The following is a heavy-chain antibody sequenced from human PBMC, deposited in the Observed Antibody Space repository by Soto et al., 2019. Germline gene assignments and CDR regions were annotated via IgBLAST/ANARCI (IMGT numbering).Heavy chain of an antibody. D-gene: IGHD2-21*02. CDR3: ADGEPHIVVVTATNYYYYGMEV. Sequence: QVQLQQWGAGLLKPSETLSLTCAVYGGSFSGYYWSWIRQPPGKGLEWIGEINDSGSTNYNPSLKSRVTISVDTYKNKFTLKLSSLTAADTAMYFCADGEPHIVVVTATNYYYYGMEVWGQGTTVTDYS. CDR2: INDSGST. V-gene: IGHV4-34*01. CDR1: GGSFSGYY. J-gene: IGHJ6*02.